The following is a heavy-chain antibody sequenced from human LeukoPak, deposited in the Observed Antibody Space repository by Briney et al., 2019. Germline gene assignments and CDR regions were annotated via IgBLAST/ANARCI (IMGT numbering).Heavy chain of an antibody. D-gene: IGHD3-16*01. V-gene: IGHV3-23*01. CDR2: ISGSGGTT. CDR3: AEEKLRYYDY. Sequence: GGTLRLSCEASGFTFSTYVMSWVRQAPGKGLECVSSISGSGGTTYYADSVKGRFTISRDNSKNTVYLQMSSLTVEDTAIYYCAEEKLRYYDYWGQGALVTVSS. CDR1: GFTFSTYV. J-gene: IGHJ4*02.